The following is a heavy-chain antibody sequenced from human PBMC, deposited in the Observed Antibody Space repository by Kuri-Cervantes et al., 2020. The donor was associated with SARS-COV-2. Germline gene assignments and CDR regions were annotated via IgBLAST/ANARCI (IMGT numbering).Heavy chain of an antibody. V-gene: IGHV3-7*05. Sequence: GESLKISCAASGFMFSSYWMNWARQPKGKGLEWVAKVKADGSETYYADSVKGRFIVSRDNVKKSLDLQMNSLRLEETAIYYCARDKFGPYDHDGGGYYTSSDHWFDHWGQGTRVTVSS. CDR2: VKADGSET. CDR3: ARDKFGPYDHDGGGYYTSSDHWFDH. J-gene: IGHJ5*02. D-gene: IGHD3-22*01. CDR1: GFMFSSYW.